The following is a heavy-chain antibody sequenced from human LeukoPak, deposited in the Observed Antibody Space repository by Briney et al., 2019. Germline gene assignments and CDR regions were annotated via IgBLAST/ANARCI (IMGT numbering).Heavy chain of an antibody. J-gene: IGHJ4*02. D-gene: IGHD4-23*01. CDR1: GASIRSGDYY. CDR3: ARGMTTVVTRAYYFDY. V-gene: IGHV4-30-4*08. Sequence: SQTLSLTCTVSGASIRSGDYYWSWVRQPPGKGLEWIGEINHSGSTNYNPSLKSRVTISVDTSKNQFSLKLSSVTAADTAVYYCARGMTTVVTRAYYFDYWGQGTLVTVSS. CDR2: INHSGST.